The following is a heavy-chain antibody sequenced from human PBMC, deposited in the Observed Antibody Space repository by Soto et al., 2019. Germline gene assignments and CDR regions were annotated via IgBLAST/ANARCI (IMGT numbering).Heavy chain of an antibody. V-gene: IGHV4-31*03. D-gene: IGHD6-19*01. CDR2: IYYSGST. CDR3: ATLSGYSSGWRFDY. CDR1: GGSISSGGYY. Sequence: SETLSLTCTVSGGSISSGGYYWSWIRQHPGKGLEWIGYIYYSGSTYYNPSLKSRVTISVDTSKNQFSLELSSVTAADTAVYYCATLSGYSSGWRFDYWGQGTLVTVSS. J-gene: IGHJ4*02.